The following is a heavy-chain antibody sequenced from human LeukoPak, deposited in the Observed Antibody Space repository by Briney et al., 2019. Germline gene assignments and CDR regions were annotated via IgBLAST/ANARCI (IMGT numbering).Heavy chain of an antibody. CDR1: GFTFSNYA. J-gene: IGHJ4*02. CDR2: ISYDGSNK. V-gene: IGHV3-30*04. D-gene: IGHD3-16*02. CDR3: ARSIKITYGGIIVKWGPNFDY. Sequence: QPGGSLRLSCAASGFTFSNYAIHWVRQAPGKGLEWVALISYDGSNKYYARSVKGRFTISRDNSKDTVYLQMNSLRAEDTAVYYCARSIKITYGGIIVKWGPNFDYWGQGSLVTVSS.